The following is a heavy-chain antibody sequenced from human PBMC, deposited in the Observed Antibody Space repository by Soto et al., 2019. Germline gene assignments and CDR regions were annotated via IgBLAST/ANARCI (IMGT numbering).Heavy chain of an antibody. CDR3: ARGGFCSGGSCYVDY. CDR1: GGSISSYF. V-gene: IGHV4-59*01. CDR2: IYYSGSA. J-gene: IGHJ4*02. Sequence: QVQLQESGPGLVKPSETLSLTCTVSGGSISSYFWNWIRQPPGKGLEWIGYIYYSGSANYNPSLKSRVTISVDTSKTQFSLKLSSVTAADTAVYYCARGGFCSGGSCYVDYWGQGTLVTVSS. D-gene: IGHD2-15*01.